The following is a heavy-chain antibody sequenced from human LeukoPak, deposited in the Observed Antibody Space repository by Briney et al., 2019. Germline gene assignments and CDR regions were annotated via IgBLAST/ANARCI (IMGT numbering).Heavy chain of an antibody. CDR3: AKGMPGSSSFDY. CDR2: ISWNSGSI. V-gene: IGHV3-9*01. Sequence: PGRSLRLSCAASGFTFEDYAMHWVRQAPGKGLEGVSGISWNSGSIGYADSVKGRFTISRDNAKNSLYLQMNSLRAEDTALYYCAKGMPGSSSFDYWGQGTLVTVSS. J-gene: IGHJ4*02. CDR1: GFTFEDYA. D-gene: IGHD3-10*01.